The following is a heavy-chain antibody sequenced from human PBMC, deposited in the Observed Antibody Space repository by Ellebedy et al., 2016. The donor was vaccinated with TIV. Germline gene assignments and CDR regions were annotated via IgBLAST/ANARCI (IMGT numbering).Heavy chain of an antibody. V-gene: IGHV1-69*13. Sequence: SVKVSXXASGGTFSSYAISWARQAPGQGLEWMGGIIPIFGTANYAQKFQGRVTITADESTSTAYMELSSLRSEDTAVYYCATASGGNWPFDYWGQGTLVTVSS. J-gene: IGHJ4*02. CDR3: ATASGGNWPFDY. CDR2: IIPIFGTA. D-gene: IGHD2-21*01. CDR1: GGTFSSYA.